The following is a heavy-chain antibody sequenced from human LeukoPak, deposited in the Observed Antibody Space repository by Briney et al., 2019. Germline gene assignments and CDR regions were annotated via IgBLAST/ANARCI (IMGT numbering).Heavy chain of an antibody. CDR2: NSSVSSYI. CDR3: ARDHFVWYYMDV. D-gene: IGHD3-9*01. V-gene: IGHV3-21*01. J-gene: IGHJ6*03. CDR1: GFTFSSYS. Sequence: PGGSLRLSCAASGFTFSSYSMNWVRHAPGEGLEWVSSNSSVSSYIYYAASVKGRFTTSRDNAKNSLYLQMNSLRAEDTAVYYCARDHFVWYYMDVWGKGTTVTASS.